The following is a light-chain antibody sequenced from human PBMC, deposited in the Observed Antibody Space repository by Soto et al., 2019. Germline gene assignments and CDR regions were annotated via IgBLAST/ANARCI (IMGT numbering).Light chain of an antibody. J-gene: IGLJ1*01. CDR1: SRDFGSYNL. CDR2: EVS. Sequence: HSARTRPASVAGSPGRWITISCTWTSRDFGSYNLVSWYQQHPGKAPKLMIYEVSKRPSGVSNRFSGSKSGNTASLAISGLQAEDEADYYCCSYAGSSTFFYVFGTGTKVTVL. V-gene: IGLV2-23*02. CDR3: CSYAGSSTFFYV.